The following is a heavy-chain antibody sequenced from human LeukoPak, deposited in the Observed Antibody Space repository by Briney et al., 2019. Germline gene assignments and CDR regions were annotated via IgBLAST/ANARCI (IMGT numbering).Heavy chain of an antibody. CDR1: GYSISSGYY. CDR3: ARDGGYSGSYYLDY. CDR2: IYHSGST. D-gene: IGHD1-26*01. J-gene: IGHJ4*02. Sequence: SETLSLTCAVSGYSISSGYYWGWIRQPPGKGLEWIGSIYHSGSTYYNPSLKSRVTISVDTSENQFSLKLSSVTAADTAVYYCARDGGYSGSYYLDYWGQGTLVTVSS. V-gene: IGHV4-38-2*02.